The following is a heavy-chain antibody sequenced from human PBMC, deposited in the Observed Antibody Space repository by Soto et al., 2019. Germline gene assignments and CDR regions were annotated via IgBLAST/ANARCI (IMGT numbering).Heavy chain of an antibody. D-gene: IGHD2-8*01. CDR1: GFTFSSYS. V-gene: IGHV3-21*01. CDR2: ISSSSSYI. J-gene: IGHJ4*02. Sequence: GGSLRLSCAASGFTFSSYSMNWVRQAPGKGLEWVSSISSSSSYIYYADSVKGRFTISRDNAKNSLYLQMNSLRAEDTAVYYCARDPILLVPASRYCNNGVCPPDFDYCGQGTLVTVST. CDR3: ARDPILLVPASRYCNNGVCPPDFDY.